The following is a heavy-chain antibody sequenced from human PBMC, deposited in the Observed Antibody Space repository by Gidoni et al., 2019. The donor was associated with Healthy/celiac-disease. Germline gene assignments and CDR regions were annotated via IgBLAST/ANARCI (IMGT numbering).Heavy chain of an antibody. J-gene: IGHJ6*02. CDR1: GFTFSSYG. CDR3: AKAYDYYYYYGMDV. Sequence: CAGSGFTFSSYGMHWVRQAPGKGLERVAVISYDGSNKYYADSVKGRFTISRDNSKNTLYLQMNSLRAEDTAVYYCAKAYDYYYYYGMDVWGQGTTVTVSS. D-gene: IGHD4-17*01. CDR2: ISYDGSNK. V-gene: IGHV3-30*18.